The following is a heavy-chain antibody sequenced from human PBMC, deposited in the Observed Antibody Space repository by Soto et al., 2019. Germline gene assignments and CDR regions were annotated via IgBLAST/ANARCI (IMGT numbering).Heavy chain of an antibody. V-gene: IGHV1-69*12. J-gene: IGHJ6*02. CDR3: ARDKDRQQLGGNYYYILDV. Sequence: QVQLMQSGAEVKKPGSSVKVSCKASGGTFSTSAISWVRQAPGEGLEWVGGIMPIFATPDYAQKFQGRVTISADESTATAYLELTSLTTDDTAVYYCARDKDRQQLGGNYYYILDVWGQGTAIPVSS. CDR1: GGTFSTSA. D-gene: IGHD3-3*02. CDR2: IMPIFATP.